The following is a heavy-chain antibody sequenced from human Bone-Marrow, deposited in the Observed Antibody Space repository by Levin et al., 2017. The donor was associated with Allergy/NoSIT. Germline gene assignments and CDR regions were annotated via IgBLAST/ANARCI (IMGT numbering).Heavy chain of an antibody. CDR3: AREDGYVFDY. J-gene: IGHJ4*02. D-gene: IGHD5-24*01. CDR1: GGSISTGGFH. V-gene: IGHV4-31*03. CDR2: IYYSGNT. Sequence: SETLSLTCSLSGGSISTGGFHWSWVRQRPGKGLEWIGYIYYSGNTYYNPSLQSRLSISIDTSKNQFSLRLTSVTAADTTVYYCAREDGYVFDYWGQGTLVTVSS.